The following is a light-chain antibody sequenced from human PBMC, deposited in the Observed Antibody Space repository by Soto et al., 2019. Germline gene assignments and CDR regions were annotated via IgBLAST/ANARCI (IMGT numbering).Light chain of an antibody. J-gene: IGLJ1*01. CDR3: SSHTSSSTRV. CDR1: NSDVGGYNY. CDR2: EVS. Sequence: QSALTQPASVSGSPGQSITISCSGTNSDVGGYNYVSWYQQHPGKAPKLMIYEVSNRPSGVSNRFSGSKSGNTASLTISGLQAEEEADYYCSSHTSSSTRVFGTGTKVTVL. V-gene: IGLV2-14*01.